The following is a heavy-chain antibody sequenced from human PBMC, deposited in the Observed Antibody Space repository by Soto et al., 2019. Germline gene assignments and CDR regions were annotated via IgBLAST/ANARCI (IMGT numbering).Heavy chain of an antibody. J-gene: IGHJ4*02. CDR2: IYYSGST. Sequence: SETLSLNCTVSGGSVSSGSYYWSWIRQPPGKGLEWIGYIYYSGSTNYNPSLKSRVTISVDTSKNQFSLKLSSVTAADTAVYYCARTLRDKIEYWGQGTLVTVS. V-gene: IGHV4-61*01. D-gene: IGHD3-9*01. CDR3: ARTLRDKIEY. CDR1: GGSVSSGSYY.